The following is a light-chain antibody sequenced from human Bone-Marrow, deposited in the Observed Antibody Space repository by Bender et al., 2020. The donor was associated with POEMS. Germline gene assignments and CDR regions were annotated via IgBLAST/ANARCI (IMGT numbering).Light chain of an antibody. CDR1: TNDVGGYTL. CDR3: SSYAGSSTYV. Sequence: QSALTQPASVSGSPGQSITIFCSGTTNDVGGYTLVSWYQQQPGKAPKVMIYEVNKRPSGVSNRFSGSKSGNTASLTISGLQAEDEADYYCSSYAGSSTYVFGTGTKVTVL. J-gene: IGLJ1*01. CDR2: EVN. V-gene: IGLV2-23*02.